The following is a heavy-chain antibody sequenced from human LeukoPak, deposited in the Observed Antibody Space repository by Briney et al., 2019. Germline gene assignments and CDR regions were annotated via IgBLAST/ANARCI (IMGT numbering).Heavy chain of an antibody. V-gene: IGHV3-53*01. D-gene: IGHD3-22*01. J-gene: IGHJ4*02. CDR1: GFTVSSNY. CDR2: IYSGGST. CDR3: ARDRWASGYYDY. Sequence: GGFLRLSCAASGFTVSSNYMSWVRQAPGKGLEWVSVIYSGGSTYYADSVKGRFTISRDNSKNTLYLQMNSLRAEDTAVYYCARDRWASGYYDYWGQGTLVTVSS.